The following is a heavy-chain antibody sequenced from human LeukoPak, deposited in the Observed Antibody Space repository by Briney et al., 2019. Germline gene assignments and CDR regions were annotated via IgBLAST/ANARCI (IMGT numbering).Heavy chain of an antibody. CDR3: AKDRYYGSGTYDY. Sequence: GGSLRLSCAASGFTFSSYAMSWVRQAPGKGLEWVSGIISGSGGSTYYADSVKGRFTISRDNSKNTLYLQMNSLRAEDTAVYYCAKDRYYGSGTYDYWGQGTLVAVSS. CDR1: GFTFSSYA. D-gene: IGHD3-10*01. CDR2: IISGSGGST. J-gene: IGHJ4*02. V-gene: IGHV3-23*01.